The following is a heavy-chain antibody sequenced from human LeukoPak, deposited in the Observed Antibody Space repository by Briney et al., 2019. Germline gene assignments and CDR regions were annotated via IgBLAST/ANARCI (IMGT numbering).Heavy chain of an antibody. D-gene: IGHD2-21*01. CDR3: ARVNGVAVAPYYYYYGLDV. CDR1: GGSLSTYY. V-gene: IGHV4-59*01. Sequence: SETLSPTCTVSGGSLSTYYWSWIRQPPGKGLEWIGFISDSGTTNFNPSLRSRVTLSVDKSKNQFSLRLNSVTAADTAIYYCARVNGVAVAPYYYYYGLDVWGPGTTVIVSS. J-gene: IGHJ6*02. CDR2: ISDSGTT.